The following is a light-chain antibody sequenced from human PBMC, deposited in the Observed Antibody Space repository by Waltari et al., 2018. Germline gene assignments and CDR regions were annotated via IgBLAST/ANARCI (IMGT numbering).Light chain of an antibody. CDR1: GSAVGASDS. J-gene: IGLJ2*01. CDR2: DVT. Sequence: QSALTRPASVSGSPGQSITISCSGVGSAVGASDSVSWHQHHPGKAPQVIIYDVTNRPSGVSDRFSASKSANTASLTISRLQPEDEADYYCSSQTLDGLVLFGGGTRLTVL. V-gene: IGLV2-14*03. CDR3: SSQTLDGLVL.